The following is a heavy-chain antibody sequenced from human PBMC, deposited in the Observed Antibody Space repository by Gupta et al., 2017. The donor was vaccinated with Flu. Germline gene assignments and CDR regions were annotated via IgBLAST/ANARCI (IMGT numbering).Heavy chain of an antibody. CDR3: ARYGPRDLRAARHYYGLDV. V-gene: IGHV4-34*01. Sequence: SWIRQPPEKGLEWIGEMNHSGSTNYNPSLRGRVTISVDTSKNQFSLKVRSLTAADTAVYYCARYGPRDLRAARHYYGLDVWGRGTTGTVSS. D-gene: IGHD6-6*01. J-gene: IGHJ6*02. CDR2: MNHSGST.